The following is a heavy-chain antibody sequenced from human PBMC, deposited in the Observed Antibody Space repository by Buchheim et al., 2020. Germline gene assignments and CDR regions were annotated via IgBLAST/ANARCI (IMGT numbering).Heavy chain of an antibody. D-gene: IGHD3-16*02. Sequence: QMHLVQSGPEVKKPGTSVKVSCKASGFTLTYSTFQWVRQSRGQGLEWLGWILFSSGETFYGQNFREGVTLTRDVSTDTAYMELTSLDSADTATYYCAVVSYHTDLSYSEYWAQGTL. J-gene: IGHJ4*02. V-gene: IGHV1-58*03. CDR3: AVVSYHTDLSYSEY. CDR2: ILFSSGET. CDR1: GFTLTYST.